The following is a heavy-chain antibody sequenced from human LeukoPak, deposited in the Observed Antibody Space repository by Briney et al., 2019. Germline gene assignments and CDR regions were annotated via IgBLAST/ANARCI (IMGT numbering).Heavy chain of an antibody. CDR1: VDSISSSIDY. Sequence: SETLSLTCTVSVDSISSSIDYWGWIRQSPGKGLEWIGRFFYNGNTYYNPSLKSRVPISVETSKNQLSLKLSPVTAADMAVYYCARVNRFPDYGAHCDYWGQGTLVTVSS. J-gene: IGHJ4*02. CDR3: ARVNRFPDYGAHCDY. V-gene: IGHV4-39*01. D-gene: IGHD4-17*01. CDR2: FFYNGNT.